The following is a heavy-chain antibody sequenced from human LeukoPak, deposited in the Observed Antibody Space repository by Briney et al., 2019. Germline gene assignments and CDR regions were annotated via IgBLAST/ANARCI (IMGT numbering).Heavy chain of an antibody. CDR3: ARGRGVWFGELLKKDRSLSS. Sequence: SETLSLTCAVYGGSFSGYYWSWIRQPPGKGLEWIGEINHSGSTNYNPSLKSRVTISVDTSKNQFSLKLSSVTAADTAVYYCARGRGVWFGELLKKDRSLSSWGQGTLVTVSS. D-gene: IGHD3-10*01. CDR2: INHSGST. J-gene: IGHJ5*02. V-gene: IGHV4-34*01. CDR1: GGSFSGYY.